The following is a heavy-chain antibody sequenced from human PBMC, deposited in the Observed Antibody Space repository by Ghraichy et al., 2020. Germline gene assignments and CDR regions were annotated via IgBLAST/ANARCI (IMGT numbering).Heavy chain of an antibody. Sequence: GGSLRLSCAASGFTVSSNYMSWVRQAPGKGLELVSVIYSGGSTYYADSVKGRFTISRDNSKNTLYLQMNSLRAEDTAVYYCARDESGVVGIDYYYYGMDVWGQGTTVTVSS. CDR3: ARDESGVVGIDYYYYGMDV. J-gene: IGHJ6*02. CDR1: GFTVSSNY. CDR2: IYSGGST. D-gene: IGHD2-15*01. V-gene: IGHV3-53*01.